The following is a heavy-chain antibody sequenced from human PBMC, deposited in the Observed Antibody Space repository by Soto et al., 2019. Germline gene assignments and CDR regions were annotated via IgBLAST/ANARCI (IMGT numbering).Heavy chain of an antibody. D-gene: IGHD6-19*01. J-gene: IGHJ2*01. CDR2: ISSSSSTI. CDR3: ASALPLLAVAGRERDFDL. Sequence: GGSLRLSCAASGFTFSSYSMNWVRQAPGKGLEWVSYISSSSSTIYYADSVKGRFTISRDNAKNSLYLQMNSLRAEDTTVYYCASALPLLAVAGRERDFDLWGRGTLVTVSS. V-gene: IGHV3-48*01. CDR1: GFTFSSYS.